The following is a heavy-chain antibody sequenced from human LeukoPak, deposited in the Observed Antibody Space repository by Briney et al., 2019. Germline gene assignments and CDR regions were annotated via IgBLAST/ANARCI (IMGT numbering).Heavy chain of an antibody. CDR1: GCTFTGYY. Sequence: ASVKVSCKASGCTFTGYYMHWVRQAPGQGLEWMGWINPNSGGTNYAQKFQGRVTMTRDTSISTAYMELSRLRSDDTAVYYCASRGLYDILTGYYAQYYFDYWGQGTLVTVSS. V-gene: IGHV1-2*02. D-gene: IGHD3-9*01. J-gene: IGHJ4*02. CDR3: ASRGLYDILTGYYAQYYFDY. CDR2: INPNSGGT.